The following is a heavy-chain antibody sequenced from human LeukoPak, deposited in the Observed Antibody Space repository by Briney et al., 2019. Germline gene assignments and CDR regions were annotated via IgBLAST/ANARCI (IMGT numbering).Heavy chain of an antibody. CDR3: VSQTYSNYYYYYGMDV. CDR1: GGSISSYY. CDR2: INHSGST. J-gene: IGHJ6*02. Sequence: SETLSLTCTVSGGSISSYYWSWIRQPPGKGLEWIGEINHSGSTNYNPSLKSRVTISVDTSKNQFSLKLSSVTAADTVVYYCVSQTYSNYYYYYGMDVWGQGTTVTVSS. V-gene: IGHV4-34*01. D-gene: IGHD4-4*01.